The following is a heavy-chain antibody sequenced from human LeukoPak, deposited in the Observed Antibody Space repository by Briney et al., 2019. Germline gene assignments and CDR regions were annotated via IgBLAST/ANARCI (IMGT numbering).Heavy chain of an antibody. Sequence: GGSLRLSCAASGFTFTTYWMSWVRQLPGKGLEWVANINQDGTEKYYVDSVKGRFTISRDNAKNSLYLQMNSLRAEDTAVYYCAREVYGSGIYWGQGTLVTVSS. CDR1: GFTFTTYW. V-gene: IGHV3-7*01. D-gene: IGHD3-10*01. CDR3: AREVYGSGIY. J-gene: IGHJ4*02. CDR2: INQDGTEK.